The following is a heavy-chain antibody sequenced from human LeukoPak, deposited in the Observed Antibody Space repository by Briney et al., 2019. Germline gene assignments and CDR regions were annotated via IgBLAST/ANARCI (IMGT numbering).Heavy chain of an antibody. CDR3: ARVTTAYYYYMDV. CDR1: GGSISGGSYY. CDR2: IYTSGST. J-gene: IGHJ6*03. Sequence: SETLSLTCTASGGSISGGSYYWSWIRQPAGKGLEWIGRIYTSGSTNYNPSLKSRVTISVDTSKNQFSLKLSSVTAADTAVYYCARVTTAYYYYMDVWGKGTTVTVSS. D-gene: IGHD4-11*01. V-gene: IGHV4-61*02.